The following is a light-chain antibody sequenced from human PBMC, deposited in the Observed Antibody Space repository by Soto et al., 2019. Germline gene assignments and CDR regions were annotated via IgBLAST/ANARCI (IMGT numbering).Light chain of an antibody. Sequence: DIQMTQSPSTLSASVGDRVTITCRASQGISSWLAWYQQKPGKAPKLLSYKASSLESGVTARFSGSRAGTEFTLTISSLHPDDFATDYCQQYKSVWRFGQGTKVDIK. CDR1: QGISSW. CDR2: KAS. J-gene: IGKJ1*01. CDR3: QQYKSVWR. V-gene: IGKV1-5*03.